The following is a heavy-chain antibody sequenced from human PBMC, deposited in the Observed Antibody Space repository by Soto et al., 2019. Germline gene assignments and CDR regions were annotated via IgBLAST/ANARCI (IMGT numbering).Heavy chain of an antibody. CDR3: ARGSGNYYYYGLDV. CDR2: MYYSGST. CDR1: GGSISSYY. V-gene: IGHV4-59*01. Sequence: QVQLQESGPGLVKPSETLSLTCTVSGGSISSYYWSWIRQPPGKGLEWIGYMYYSGSTNYNPSLKSRVTISVDTSKKQFSLKLSSVNAAETAVYYCARGSGNYYYYGLDVWGQGTTVTVSS. D-gene: IGHD1-26*01. J-gene: IGHJ6*02.